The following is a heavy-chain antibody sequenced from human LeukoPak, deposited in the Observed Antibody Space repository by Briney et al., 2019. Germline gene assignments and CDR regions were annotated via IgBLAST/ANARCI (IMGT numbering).Heavy chain of an antibody. V-gene: IGHV4-39*07. D-gene: IGHD3-22*01. CDR2: IYYSGST. Sequence: SETLSLTCTVSGGSISTSSYYWGWIRQPPGKGLEWIGSIYYSGSTFYNPSLKSRVTISVDTSKNQFSLKLSSVTAADTALYYCARDQGAYYYDSSGYYWFDPWGQGTLVTVSS. J-gene: IGHJ5*02. CDR1: GGSISTSSYY. CDR3: ARDQGAYYYDSSGYYWFDP.